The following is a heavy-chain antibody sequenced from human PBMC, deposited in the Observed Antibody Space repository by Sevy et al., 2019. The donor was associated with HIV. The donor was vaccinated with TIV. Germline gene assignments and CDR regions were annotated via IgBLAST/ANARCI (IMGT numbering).Heavy chain of an antibody. CDR3: ANSGTRFGELLQLDY. Sequence: GGSLRLSCAASGFTFSSYAMHWVRQAPGKGLEWVAVISYDGSNKYYADSVKGRFTISRDNSKNTLYLQMNSLRAEDTAVYYCANSGTRFGELLQLDYWGQGTLVTVSS. D-gene: IGHD3-10*01. V-gene: IGHV3-30*18. CDR1: GFTFSSYA. CDR2: ISYDGSNK. J-gene: IGHJ4*02.